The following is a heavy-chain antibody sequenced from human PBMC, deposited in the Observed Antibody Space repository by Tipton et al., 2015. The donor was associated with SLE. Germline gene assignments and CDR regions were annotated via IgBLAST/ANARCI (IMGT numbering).Heavy chain of an antibody. Sequence: TLSLTCAVYGGSFSGYHWSWIRQPPGKGLEWIGEVNHSGSATYNPSLKSRVTILLDTSKNQFSLKLRSVTAADTAVYYCARGGYDFWSGPGNYWGQGTLVTVSS. D-gene: IGHD3-3*01. CDR2: VNHSGSA. CDR1: GGSFSGYH. J-gene: IGHJ4*02. CDR3: ARGGYDFWSGPGNY. V-gene: IGHV4-34*01.